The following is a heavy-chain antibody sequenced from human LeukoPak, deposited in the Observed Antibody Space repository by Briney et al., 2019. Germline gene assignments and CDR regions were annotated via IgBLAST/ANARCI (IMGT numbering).Heavy chain of an antibody. V-gene: IGHV3-23*01. D-gene: IGHD1-1*01. CDR2: ISVSGSRT. Sequence: RPGGSLRLSCATPGFTFSSYAMTWVRQAPGKGLEWVSAISVSGSRTNYADSVKGRFTISRDNSKNTLFLQMNRLRADDTAVYYCARDYKADYWGQGTLVTVSS. CDR1: GFTFSSYA. J-gene: IGHJ4*02. CDR3: ARDYKADY.